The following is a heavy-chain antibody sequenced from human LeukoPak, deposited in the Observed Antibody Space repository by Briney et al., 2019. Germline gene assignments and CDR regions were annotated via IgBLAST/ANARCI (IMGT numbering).Heavy chain of an antibody. Sequence: SETLSLTCAVYGGSFSGYYWSWIRQPPGKGLEWIGEINHSGSTNYNPSLKSRVTISVDTSKNQFSLKLSSVTAADTAVYYCARASREMATITDDYWGQGTLVTVSS. D-gene: IGHD5-24*01. J-gene: IGHJ4*02. CDR2: INHSGST. CDR1: GGSFSGYY. V-gene: IGHV4-34*01. CDR3: ARASREMATITDDY.